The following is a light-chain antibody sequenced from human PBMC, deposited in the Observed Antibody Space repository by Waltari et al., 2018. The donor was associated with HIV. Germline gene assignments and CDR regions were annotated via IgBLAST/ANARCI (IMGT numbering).Light chain of an antibody. CDR3: QTWDSTTGV. Sequence: SFELTQPSSLSVSPGQTVNIFCSGDKLGDKYVCWYQQKSGQSPVIVMFQDRKRPSGIPERFSGSNSGNTATLTISGTQPIDEGDYYCQTWDSTTGVFGTGTRLTVL. CDR1: KLGDKY. J-gene: IGLJ1*01. V-gene: IGLV3-1*01. CDR2: QDR.